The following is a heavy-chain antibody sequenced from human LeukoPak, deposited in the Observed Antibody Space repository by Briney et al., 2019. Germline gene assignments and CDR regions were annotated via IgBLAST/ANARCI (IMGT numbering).Heavy chain of an antibody. J-gene: IGHJ3*02. CDR3: ARQLDYGGFGAFGI. V-gene: IGHV5-51*01. CDR2: VYPGDFDT. Sequence: AGESLKISCKGSGYTFTNYWIRWVRQMPGKGLEWMGNVYPGDFDTRYSPSFQGQVTISADKSITTTYLQWNSLKASDTAIYYCARQLDYGGFGAFGIWGQGTMVTISS. CDR1: GYTFTNYW. D-gene: IGHD4-23*01.